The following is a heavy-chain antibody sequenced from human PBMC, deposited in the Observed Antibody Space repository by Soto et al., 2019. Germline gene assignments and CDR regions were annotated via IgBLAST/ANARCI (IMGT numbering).Heavy chain of an antibody. CDR3: ASGGLTITGPGPTFDY. D-gene: IGHD3-10*01. J-gene: IGHJ4*02. CDR2: INPNSGGT. CDR1: GYTFTGYY. V-gene: IGHV1-2*04. Sequence: GASVKVSCKASGYTFTGYYMHWVRQAPGQGLEWMGWINPNSGGTNYAQKFQGWVTMTRDTSISTAYMELSRLRSGDTAVYYCASGGLTITGPGPTFDYWGQGTLVTVSS.